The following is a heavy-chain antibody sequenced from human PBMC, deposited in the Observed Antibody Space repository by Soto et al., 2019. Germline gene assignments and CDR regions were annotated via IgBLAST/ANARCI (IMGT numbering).Heavy chain of an antibody. Sequence: DVQLVETGGGLIQPGGSLRLSCAASGFIVSSSYMSWVRQAPGKGLEWVSVLYSDGRTYYAYSVKGRFTISRDNSKNTLYLQMNSLSAEDTAVYYCARCSGWYGQCYFDCWGQGTLVTVSS. CDR1: GFIVSSSY. CDR3: ARCSGWYGQCYFDC. J-gene: IGHJ4*02. V-gene: IGHV3-53*02. CDR2: LYSDGRT. D-gene: IGHD6-13*01.